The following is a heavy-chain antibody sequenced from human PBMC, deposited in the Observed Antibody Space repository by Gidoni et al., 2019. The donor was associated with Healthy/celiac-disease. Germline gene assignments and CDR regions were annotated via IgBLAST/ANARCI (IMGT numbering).Heavy chain of an antibody. CDR2: VDPEDGET. V-gene: IGHV1-69-2*01. CDR1: GYTFTDYY. D-gene: IGHD3-16*02. CDR3: ATDRIMITFGGVIGYAFDI. J-gene: IGHJ3*02. Sequence: VQLVQSGAEVKKPGATVKISRKVSGYTFTDYYMHWVQQAPGKGLEWMGLVDPEDGETIYAEKFQGRVTITADTSTDTAYMELSSLRSEDTAVYYCATDRIMITFGGVIGYAFDIWGQGTMVTVSS.